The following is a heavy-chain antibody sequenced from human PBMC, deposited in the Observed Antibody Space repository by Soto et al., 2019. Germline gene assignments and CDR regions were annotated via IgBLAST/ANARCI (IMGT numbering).Heavy chain of an antibody. V-gene: IGHV4-31*02. D-gene: IGHD2-15*01. Sequence: PSVTLRHTWTVSYGSISNGGYYCSWKQQHPGKGLEWIGYIYYSGSTYYNPSLKSRVTMSVDTSKNQFSLKLSSVTAADTAVYYCARADRTLTPLASFSGGSCHRPGYYYYVMDVWGQGTTVTVSS. CDR3: ARADRTLTPLASFSGGSCHRPGYYYYVMDV. CDR1: YGSISNGGYY. CDR2: IYYSGST. J-gene: IGHJ6*02.